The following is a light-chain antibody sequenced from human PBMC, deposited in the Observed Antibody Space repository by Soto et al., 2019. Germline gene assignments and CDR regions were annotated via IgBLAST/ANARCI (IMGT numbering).Light chain of an antibody. V-gene: IGKV3-20*01. CDR2: GAS. Sequence: EILLTQSPGTLSLSPGERATLSCRASQSVSSSYLAWYQQKPGQAPRLLIYGASSRATGIPDRFSGSGPGTDFTLTISRLEPEDFAVYYGQQYGSSGLTFGGGTKVEIK. CDR3: QQYGSSGLT. J-gene: IGKJ4*02. CDR1: QSVSSSY.